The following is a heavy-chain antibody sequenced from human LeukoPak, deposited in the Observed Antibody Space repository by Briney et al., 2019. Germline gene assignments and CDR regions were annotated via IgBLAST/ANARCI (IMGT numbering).Heavy chain of an antibody. CDR1: GFTFSSYG. CDR3: AKDHISGSYYYFDY. D-gene: IGHD1-26*01. J-gene: IGHJ4*02. V-gene: IGHV3-30*18. CDR2: ISYDGSNK. Sequence: GGSLRLSCAASGFTFSSYGMHWVRQSPGKGLEWVAVISYDGSNKYYADSVKGRFTISRDNSKNTLYLQMNSLRAEDTAVYYCAKDHISGSYYYFDYWGQGTLVTVSS.